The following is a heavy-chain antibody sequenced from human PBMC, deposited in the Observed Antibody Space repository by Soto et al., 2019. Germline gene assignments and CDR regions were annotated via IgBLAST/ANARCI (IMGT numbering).Heavy chain of an antibody. CDR1: GGSFSGYY. CDR3: ARTELRGSYYYGMDV. D-gene: IGHD1-26*01. Sequence: QVQLQQWGAGLLKPSETLSLTCAVYGGSFSGYYWSWIRQPPGKGLEWLGEISHSGSTNYNPSLKRRVTISVDTSKNQFSLELSSVTAADTAVYYCARTELRGSYYYGMDVWGQGTTVTVSS. J-gene: IGHJ6*02. CDR2: ISHSGST. V-gene: IGHV4-34*01.